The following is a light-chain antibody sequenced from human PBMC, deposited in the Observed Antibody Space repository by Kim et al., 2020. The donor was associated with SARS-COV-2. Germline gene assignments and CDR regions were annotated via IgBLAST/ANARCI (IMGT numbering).Light chain of an antibody. CDR2: GKN. CDR3: NSRDSSANHLV. Sequence: SSELTQDPAVSVALGQTVRITCQGDSLRSYYANWYQQKPGQAPILVIYGKNNRPSGIPDRFSGSSSGNTASLTITWTQAEDEADYYCNSRDSSANHLVFG. CDR1: SLRSYY. J-gene: IGLJ2*01. V-gene: IGLV3-19*01.